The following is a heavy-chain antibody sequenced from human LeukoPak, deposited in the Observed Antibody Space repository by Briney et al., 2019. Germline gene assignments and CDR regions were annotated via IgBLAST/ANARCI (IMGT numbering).Heavy chain of an antibody. CDR1: GGSISNYV. J-gene: IGHJ5*02. CDR2: IYTGRVT. D-gene: IGHD3-10*01. CDR3: AIDVIDDGSGSYAST. V-gene: IGHV4-4*07. Sequence: PSETLSLTCAVSGGSISNYVWSWVRQPAGKGLEWIGGIYTGRVTNCDPSLKRRVTMSVDTSKNRFALKLSSVTAADTAVYDCAIDVIDDGSGSYASTWGQGTLVTVSS.